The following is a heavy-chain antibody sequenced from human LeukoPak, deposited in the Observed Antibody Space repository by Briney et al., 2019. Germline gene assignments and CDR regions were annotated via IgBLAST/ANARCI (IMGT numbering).Heavy chain of an antibody. Sequence: GGSLRLSCAASGFTFSSYAMSWVRQAPGKGLEWVSAISGSGGSTYYADSVKGRFTISRDNSKNTLYLQMNSLRAEDTAVYYCAKDRGSSTAMVTAFDYWGQGTLVTVSS. CDR3: AKDRGSSTAMVTAFDY. CDR2: ISGSGGST. CDR1: GFTFSSYA. V-gene: IGHV3-23*01. J-gene: IGHJ4*02. D-gene: IGHD5-18*01.